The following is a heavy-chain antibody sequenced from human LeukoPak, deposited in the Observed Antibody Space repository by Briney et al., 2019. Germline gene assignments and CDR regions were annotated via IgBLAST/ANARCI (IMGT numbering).Heavy chain of an antibody. CDR2: ISSSGSTI. D-gene: IGHD3-3*01. CDR3: ARVLRDYDFWSGYSVAPHGMDV. CDR1: GFTFSDYY. J-gene: IGHJ6*02. V-gene: IGHV3-11*01. Sequence: GGSLRLSCAASGFTFSDYYMSWIRQAPGKGLEWVSYISSSGSTIYYADSVKGRFTISRDNAKNSLYLQMNSLRAEDTAVYYCARVLRDYDFWSGYSVAPHGMDVWGQGTTVTDSS.